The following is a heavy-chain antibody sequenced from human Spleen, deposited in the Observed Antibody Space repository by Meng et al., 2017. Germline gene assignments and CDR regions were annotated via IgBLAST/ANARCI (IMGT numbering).Heavy chain of an antibody. D-gene: IGHD6-13*01. CDR3: ARDEDISAAGKLFGDY. Sequence: QVQRGHAGAGGKRPGASVKVSCKPSGYNFPDYWLHWVRRAPGQGLEWMGRIDPKSGDTHYAQRFQGRVTMTGDTSISTAYIELSGLRSDDTAMYYCARDEDISAAGKLFGDYWGQGTLVTVSS. CDR1: GYNFPDYW. J-gene: IGHJ4*02. CDR2: IDPKSGDT. V-gene: IGHV1-2*06.